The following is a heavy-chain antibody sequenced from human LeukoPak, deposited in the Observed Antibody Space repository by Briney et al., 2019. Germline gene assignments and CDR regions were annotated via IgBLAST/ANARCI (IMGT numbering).Heavy chain of an antibody. CDR2: IFPIFCTA. CDR1: GGTFNSYA. CDR3: ARDRGERDSSWSLPAHGFDI. Sequence: GASVKVSCKASGGTFNSYAINWVRRAPGQGREWMGRIFPIFCTANYAQKFQGRVTVTTDESTNTAYMELSSLRPEDTAMYYCARDRGERDSSWSLPAHGFDIWGQGTMVTVSS. J-gene: IGHJ3*02. D-gene: IGHD6-13*01. V-gene: IGHV1-69*05.